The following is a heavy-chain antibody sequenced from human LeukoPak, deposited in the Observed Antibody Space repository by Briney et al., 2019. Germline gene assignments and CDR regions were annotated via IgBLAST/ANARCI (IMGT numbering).Heavy chain of an antibody. Sequence: ASVKVSCKASGGTFSSYAISWVRQAPGQGLEWMGGIIPIFGTANYAQKFQGRVTITADESTSTAYMELSSLRSEDTAVHYCARPGGSHFDYWGQGTLVTVSS. D-gene: IGHD2-15*01. CDR3: ARPGGSHFDY. CDR2: IIPIFGTA. V-gene: IGHV1-69*13. J-gene: IGHJ4*02. CDR1: GGTFSSYA.